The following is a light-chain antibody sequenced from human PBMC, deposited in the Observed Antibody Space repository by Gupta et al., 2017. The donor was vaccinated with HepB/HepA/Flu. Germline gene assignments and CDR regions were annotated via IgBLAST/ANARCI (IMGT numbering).Light chain of an antibody. CDR2: NTN. CDR3: LLDYGGARV. CDR1: TGAVTSGHY. V-gene: IGLV7-46*01. Sequence: QAVLTPAPSLTVSPGGTFTLTCGSSTGAVTSGHYPYWFQQKPGQAPTLVICNTNNRQSGAPGRFSGSLLGDKAALTLTGAQPEDEAHYYCLLDYGGARVFGGGTMLTVL. J-gene: IGLJ3*02.